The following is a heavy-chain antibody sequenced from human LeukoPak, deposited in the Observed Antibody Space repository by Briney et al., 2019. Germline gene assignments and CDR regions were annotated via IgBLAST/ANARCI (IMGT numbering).Heavy chain of an antibody. CDR1: GGSISSSSYY. V-gene: IGHV4-39*07. CDR2: IYYSGST. Sequence: PSETLSLTCTVSGGSISSSSYYWCWIRQPPGKVLEWVGSIYYSGSTYYNPSLKRSVTISVDTYKNQFSLMLSSITAARTAVYYCARDRPYNWNDGGAHPFDIWGQGTMVTVSS. CDR3: ARDRPYNWNDGGAHPFDI. J-gene: IGHJ3*02. D-gene: IGHD1-20*01.